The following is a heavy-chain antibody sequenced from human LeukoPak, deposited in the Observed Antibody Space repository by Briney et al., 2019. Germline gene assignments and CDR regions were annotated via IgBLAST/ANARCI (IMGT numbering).Heavy chain of an antibody. J-gene: IGHJ4*02. CDR2: IYYSGST. D-gene: IGHD2-2*01. CDR1: GGSISSYY. CDR3: ARDVPGTSSFDY. Sequence: SETLSLTCTVSGGSISSYYWSWIRQPPGKGLEWIGYIYYSGSTNYNPSLKGRVTMSADTSKNQFSLKLNSVTAADTAVYYCARDVPGTSSFDYWGQGTLVTVSS. V-gene: IGHV4-59*12.